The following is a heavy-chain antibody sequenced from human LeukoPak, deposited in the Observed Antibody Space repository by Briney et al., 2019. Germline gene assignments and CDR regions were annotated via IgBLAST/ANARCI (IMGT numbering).Heavy chain of an antibody. CDR3: ARPIAARPHWFDP. CDR1: GYSIGSGYY. V-gene: IGHV4-38-2*01. CDR2: IYHRGST. Sequence: SETLSLTCAVSGYSIGSGYYWGWIRQPPGKGLEWIGSIYHRGSTYYNPSLKSRVTISVDTSKNQFSLKLSSVTAADTAVYYCARPIAARPHWFDPWGQGTLVTVSS. D-gene: IGHD6-6*01. J-gene: IGHJ5*02.